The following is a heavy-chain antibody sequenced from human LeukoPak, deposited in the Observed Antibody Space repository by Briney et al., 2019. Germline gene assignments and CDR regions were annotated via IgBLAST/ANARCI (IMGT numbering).Heavy chain of an antibody. J-gene: IGHJ4*02. Sequence: SETLSLTCTVSGGSISSSSYYWGWIRQPPGKGLEWIGSIYYSGSTYYNPSLKSRVTISVDTSKNQFSLKLSSVTAADTAVYYCARFTPNYYDSSGYYLRYFDYWGQGTLVTVSS. V-gene: IGHV4-39*01. D-gene: IGHD3-22*01. CDR3: ARFTPNYYDSSGYYLRYFDY. CDR1: GGSISSSSYY. CDR2: IYYSGST.